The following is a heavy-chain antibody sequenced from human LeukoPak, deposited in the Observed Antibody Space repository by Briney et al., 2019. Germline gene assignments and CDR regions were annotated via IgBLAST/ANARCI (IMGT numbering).Heavy chain of an antibody. CDR1: GGSISSSSYY. V-gene: IGHV4-39*01. CDR2: IYYSGST. Sequence: PSETLSLTCTVSGGSISSSSYYWGWIRQPPGKGLEWIGSIYYSGSTYYNPSLKSRVTISVDTSKNQFSLKLSSVAAADTAVYYCARDYFWEQYYFDYWGQGTLVTVSS. CDR3: ARDYFWEQYYFDY. D-gene: IGHD3-16*01. J-gene: IGHJ4*02.